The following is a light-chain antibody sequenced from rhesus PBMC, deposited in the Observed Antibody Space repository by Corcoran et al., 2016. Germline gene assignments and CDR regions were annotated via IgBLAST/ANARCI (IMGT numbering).Light chain of an antibody. CDR2: EGS. CDR3: GQGTNIPFT. J-gene: IGKJ3*01. V-gene: IGKV2-65*01. Sequence: DVVMTQSPLFLSITPGQPASISCRSSQSLVHSNGKTYLSWYQQKSGQPPRCLVYEGSQRDAGVPDRFSGGGEGTDFTLKNSRGEAEDAGIYYCGQGTNIPFTFGPGTKLEIK. CDR1: QSLVHSNGKTY.